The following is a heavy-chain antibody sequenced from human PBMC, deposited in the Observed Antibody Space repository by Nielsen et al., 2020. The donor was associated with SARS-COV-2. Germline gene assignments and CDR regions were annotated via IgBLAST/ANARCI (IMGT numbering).Heavy chain of an antibody. V-gene: IGHV3-74*01. CDR1: GFTFSSYW. Sequence: GGSLRLSCAASGFTFSSYWMHWVRQAPGKGLVWVSRINSDGSSTSYADSVKGRFTISRDNSKNTLYLQMNSLRAEDTAVYYCAKGSMLARAFDIWGQGTMVTVSS. D-gene: IGHD2/OR15-2a*01. CDR2: INSDGSST. J-gene: IGHJ3*02. CDR3: AKGSMLARAFDI.